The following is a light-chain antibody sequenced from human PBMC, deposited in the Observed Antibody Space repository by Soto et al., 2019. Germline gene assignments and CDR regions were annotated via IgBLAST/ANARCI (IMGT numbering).Light chain of an antibody. CDR3: QHSYSPPWT. V-gene: IGKV1-39*01. Sequence: DIQMTQSPSSLSASVGDRVTITCRASQSISTYLNWYQQKPGKAPEFLIYSASSLQSGVPSRFSGSGSGTDFPLTINSLQPEDFANYYCQHSYSPPWTFGQGTKVEIK. CDR1: QSISTY. CDR2: SAS. J-gene: IGKJ1*01.